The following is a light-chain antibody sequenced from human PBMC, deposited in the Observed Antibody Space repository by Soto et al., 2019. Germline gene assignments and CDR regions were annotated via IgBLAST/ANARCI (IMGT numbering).Light chain of an antibody. CDR1: QSVLYSSNNKNY. CDR2: WAS. CDR3: QQYYTSPIT. Sequence: DIVMTQSPDSLPVSLGERATINCKSNQSVLYSSNNKNYLAWYQQKPGQSPKLLIYWASTRESGVPDRFSGSGSGTDFTLPISSLQAEDVAVYYCQQYYTSPITFGQGTRLEIK. J-gene: IGKJ5*01. V-gene: IGKV4-1*01.